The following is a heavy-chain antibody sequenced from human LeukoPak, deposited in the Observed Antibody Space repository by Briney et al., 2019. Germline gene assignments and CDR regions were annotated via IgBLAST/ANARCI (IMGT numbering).Heavy chain of an antibody. D-gene: IGHD2-21*01. CDR2: IRYDGSNK. Sequence: GGSLRLSCAASGFTFRSYGMHWVRQAPGKGLEWVAFIRYDGSNKYYADSVKGRFTISRDNSKNTLYLQMNSLRAEDTAVYYWAKDPRRVIAAFDIWGQGRMVTVCS. CDR3: AKDPRRVIAAFDI. J-gene: IGHJ3*02. CDR1: GFTFRSYG. V-gene: IGHV3-30*02.